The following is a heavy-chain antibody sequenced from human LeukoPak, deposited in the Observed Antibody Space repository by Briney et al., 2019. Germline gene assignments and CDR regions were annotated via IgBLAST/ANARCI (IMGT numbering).Heavy chain of an antibody. CDR2: ISYDGSNK. CDR3: AKDRYSYAFEYSDS. V-gene: IGHV3-30*18. J-gene: IGHJ4*02. Sequence: PGGSLRPSCAASGFTFRSYDMHWVRQAPGKGLEWVTIISYDGSNKYYADSVKGRFTISRDNSKNTLSLQVSSLRTEDTAVYYCAKDRYSYAFEYSDSWGQGTLVTVSS. CDR1: GFTFRSYD. D-gene: IGHD5-18*01.